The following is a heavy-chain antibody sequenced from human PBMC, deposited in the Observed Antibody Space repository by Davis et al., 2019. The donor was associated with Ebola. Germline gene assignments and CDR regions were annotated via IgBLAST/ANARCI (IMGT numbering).Heavy chain of an antibody. CDR1: GFIFSSHS. V-gene: IGHV3-21*04. CDR3: AEGGTNNFLGAN. CDR2: ISSSSSHM. D-gene: IGHD2-8*01. J-gene: IGHJ4*02. Sequence: GESLKISCAASGFIFSSHSMNWVRQAPGKGLEWVSSISSSSSHMYYTDSVKGRFTMSRDDSKNTLYLQMDSLRAEDTAVFYCAEGGTNNFLGANWGQGTLVTVSS.